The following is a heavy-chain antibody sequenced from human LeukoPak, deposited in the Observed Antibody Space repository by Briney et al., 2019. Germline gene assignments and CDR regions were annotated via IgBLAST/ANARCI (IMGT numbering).Heavy chain of an antibody. D-gene: IGHD3-22*01. J-gene: IGHJ6*03. CDR3: ATAATITMTPYSDYYYMDV. Sequence: ASVKVSCKVSGYTRTELSMHWERQAPGKGFEWMGGLDPEDGETIYAQKFQGRVTMSEDTSTDTAYMELSSLRSEDTAVYYCATAATITMTPYSDYYYMDVWGKGTTVTVA. CDR2: LDPEDGET. CDR1: GYTRTELS. V-gene: IGHV1-24*01.